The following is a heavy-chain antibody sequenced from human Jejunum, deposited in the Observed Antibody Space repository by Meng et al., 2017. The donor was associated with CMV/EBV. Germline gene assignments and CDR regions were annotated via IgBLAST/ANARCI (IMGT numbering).Heavy chain of an antibody. D-gene: IGHD5-18*01. J-gene: IGHJ4*02. Sequence: LPCTVAGDSVTTRGNFWSWIRQSPGKGLEWIGYISYSATTQYNPSFRSRVSILVDASNSQFSLKLTSVTVADTAIYFCARGYSDFDYWGQGTLVTVSS. CDR3: ARGYSDFDY. V-gene: IGHV4-61*08. CDR1: GDSVTTRGNF. CDR2: ISYSATT.